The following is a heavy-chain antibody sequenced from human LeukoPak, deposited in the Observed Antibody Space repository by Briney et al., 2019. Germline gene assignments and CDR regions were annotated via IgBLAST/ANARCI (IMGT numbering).Heavy chain of an antibody. Sequence: GGSLRLSCAASGFTFSSYWMTWVRQAPGKGLEWVANIKKDGSIKAYVDSVKGRFTISRDNAKNSLYLQMNSLRAEDTAVYYCARVIAPQDYYDSSPNFDYWGQGTLVTVSS. CDR3: ARVIAPQDYYDSSPNFDY. V-gene: IGHV3-7*01. CDR2: IKKDGSIK. D-gene: IGHD3-22*01. J-gene: IGHJ4*02. CDR1: GFTFSSYW.